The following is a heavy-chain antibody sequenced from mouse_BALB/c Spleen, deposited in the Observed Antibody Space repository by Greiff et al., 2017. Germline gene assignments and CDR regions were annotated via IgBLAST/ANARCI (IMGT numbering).Heavy chain of an antibody. J-gene: IGHJ4*01. V-gene: IGHV2-4-1*01. D-gene: IGHD4-1*02. CDR2: IWSGGST. Sequence: VKLQESGPGLVQPSQSLSITCTVSGFSLTSYGVHWVRQSPGKGLEWLGVIWSGGSTDYNAAFISRLSISKDNSKSQVFFKMNSLQADDTAIYYCARLATGTDYYAMDYWGQGTSVTVSS. CDR3: ARLATGTDYYAMDY. CDR1: GFSLTSYG.